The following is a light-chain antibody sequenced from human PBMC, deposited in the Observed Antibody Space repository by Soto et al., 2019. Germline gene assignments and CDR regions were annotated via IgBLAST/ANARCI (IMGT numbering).Light chain of an antibody. V-gene: IGLV2-14*01. Sequence: QSVLTQPASVSGSPGQSITISCTGTSSDVGGYNYVSWYQQHPGKAPKLMIYGVTNRPSGVSNRFSGSKSGNTASLTISGLQAYDESDYVCNSYAGSSGYVFGTGTKLTVL. J-gene: IGLJ1*01. CDR2: GVT. CDR3: NSYAGSSGYV. CDR1: SSDVGGYNY.